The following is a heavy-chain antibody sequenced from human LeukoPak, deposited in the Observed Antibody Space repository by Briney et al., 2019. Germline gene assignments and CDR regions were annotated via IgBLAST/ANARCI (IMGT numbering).Heavy chain of an antibody. J-gene: IGHJ4*02. Sequence: SVKVSCKASGGTFSSYAISWVRQAPGQGLEWMGRVIPILGIANYAQKFQGRVTITADKSTSTAYMELSSLRSEDTAVYYCASDYYGSGSYYNPWDYWGQGTLVTVSS. CDR1: GGTFSSYA. D-gene: IGHD3-10*01. CDR3: ASDYYGSGSYYNPWDY. CDR2: VIPILGIA. V-gene: IGHV1-69*04.